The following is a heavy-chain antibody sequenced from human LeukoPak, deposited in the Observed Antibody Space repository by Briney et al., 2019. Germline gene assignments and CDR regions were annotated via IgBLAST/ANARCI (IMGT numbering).Heavy chain of an antibody. Sequence: GGSLRLSCAASGFTFSSYAMHWVRQAPGKGLEWVAVISYDGSNKYYADSVKGRFTISRDNSKNTLYLQMNSLRAEDTAVYYCAREYSRYGSTMIVPDYWGQGTLVTVSS. CDR2: ISYDGSNK. J-gene: IGHJ4*02. D-gene: IGHD3-22*01. CDR1: GFTFSSYA. V-gene: IGHV3-30*04. CDR3: AREYSRYGSTMIVPDY.